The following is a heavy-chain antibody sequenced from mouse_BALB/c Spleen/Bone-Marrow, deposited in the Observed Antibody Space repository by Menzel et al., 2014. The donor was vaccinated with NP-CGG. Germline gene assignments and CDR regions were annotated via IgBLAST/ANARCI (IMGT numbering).Heavy chain of an antibody. J-gene: IGHJ4*01. V-gene: IGHV1S81*02. D-gene: IGHD1-1*01. CDR3: AREGNYYGSIAMDY. Sequence: QVQLQQPGAELVKPGASVKLSCKASGYTFTSHWMHWVKQRPGQGLEWIGEINPSNGRTNYNEKFKSKATLTVDKSSSTAYMQLSSLTSEDSAVYYCAREGNYYGSIAMDYWGQGTSVTVSS. CDR1: GYTFTSHW. CDR2: INPSNGRT.